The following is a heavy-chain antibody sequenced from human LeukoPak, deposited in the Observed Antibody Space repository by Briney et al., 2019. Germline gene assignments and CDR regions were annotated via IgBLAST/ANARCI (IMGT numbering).Heavy chain of an antibody. V-gene: IGHV3-23*01. CDR2: IIYSGGAT. J-gene: IGHJ4*02. CDR3: AKDGLYYDGSEHVYYFDS. Sequence: GGSLRLSCAASGFTYSRSAMTWVRQGPGTGLEFVASIIYSGGATYYADSVKGRFTISRDNSKNTLYLQMNSLRAEDTALYYYAKDGLYYDGSEHVYYFDSWGQGTLVTVSS. CDR1: GFTYSRSA. D-gene: IGHD3-22*01.